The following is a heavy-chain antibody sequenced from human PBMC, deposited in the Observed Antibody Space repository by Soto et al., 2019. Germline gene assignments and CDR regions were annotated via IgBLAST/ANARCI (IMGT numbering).Heavy chain of an antibody. J-gene: IGHJ5*02. D-gene: IGHD6-13*01. CDR3: TRDASRDSSARGWFDP. CDR1: GFTFRSFT. Sequence: GGSLRLSCAASGFTFRSFTMNWVRQVPGKGLEWVSTISSNSAYIYYTDALRGRFTISRDNAKNSLHLQMNSLRAEDTAVYYCTRDASRDSSARGWFDPWGPGTLVTVSS. V-gene: IGHV3-21*01. CDR2: ISSNSAYI.